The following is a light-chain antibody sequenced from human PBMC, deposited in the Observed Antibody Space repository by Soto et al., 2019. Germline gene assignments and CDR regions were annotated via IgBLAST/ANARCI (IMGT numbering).Light chain of an antibody. J-gene: IGKJ1*01. Sequence: DIKMTQSPSTLSASVGERGTITVRASQSISSWLAWYQQKPGKAPKLLIYDASSLEGGVPSSFSGSGSATEFSLTISSLQHYDFATYYYQQYNSYSTFGQGTKVDIK. CDR1: QSISSW. CDR2: DAS. V-gene: IGKV1-5*01. CDR3: QQYNSYST.